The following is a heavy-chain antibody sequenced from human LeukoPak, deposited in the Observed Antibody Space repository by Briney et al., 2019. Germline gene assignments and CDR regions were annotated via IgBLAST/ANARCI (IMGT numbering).Heavy chain of an antibody. CDR2: IYYSGST. CDR1: GGSISSGGYY. D-gene: IGHD5-18*01. V-gene: IGHV4-31*03. J-gene: IGHJ4*02. Sequence: SQTLSLTCTVSGGSISSGGYYWSWIRQHPGKGLEWIGYIYYSGSTYYNPSLKSRVTISVDTSKNQFSLKLSSVTAADTAVYYCARERPKGAAMAFRYFDYWGQGTLVTVSS. CDR3: ARERPKGAAMAFRYFDY.